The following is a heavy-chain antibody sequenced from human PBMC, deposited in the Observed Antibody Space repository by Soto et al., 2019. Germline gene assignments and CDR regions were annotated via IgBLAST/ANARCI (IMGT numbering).Heavy chain of an antibody. CDR3: TRGYSGVSTYAFDI. CDR1: GSGFTSSDHY. V-gene: IGHV3-72*01. CDR2: IANKANGYTT. Sequence: GGSLRLSCVASGSGFTSSDHYMDWVRQAPGKGLDWVGRIANKANGYTTEYAASVNGRFTISRDDSRNSLYLQMNSLKTEDTAVYYCTRGYSGVSTYAFDIWGQEAMVTVSS. D-gene: IGHD6-19*01. J-gene: IGHJ3*02.